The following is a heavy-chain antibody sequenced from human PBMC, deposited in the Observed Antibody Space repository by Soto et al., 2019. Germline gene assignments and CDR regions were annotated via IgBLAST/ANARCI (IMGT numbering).Heavy chain of an antibody. CDR3: AGTTSHYWYYMDV. D-gene: IGHD1-7*01. CDR1: GDSVSSNSAA. V-gene: IGHV6-1*01. CDR2: TYYRSRWYN. J-gene: IGHJ6*03. Sequence: QVQLQESGPGLVKPSQTLSLTCAISGDSVSSNSAAWNWIGQSPSRGLEWLGRTYYRSRWYNDYAGSVRSRITVNPDTSKNQFSLQLTSVTPEDTAVYYCAGTTSHYWYYMDVWGKGTTVTVSS.